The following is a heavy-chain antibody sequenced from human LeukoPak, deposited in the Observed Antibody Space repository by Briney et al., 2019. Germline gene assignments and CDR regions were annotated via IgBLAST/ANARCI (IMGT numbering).Heavy chain of an antibody. V-gene: IGHV4-61*02. Sequence: SETLSLTCTVSGGSISSGSYYWSWIRQPAGKGLEWIGRIYTSGSTNYNPSLRSRVTMSLDTSKNQFSLKLSSVTAADTAVYYCARWYSRRFDYWGQGTLVTVSS. CDR2: IYTSGST. D-gene: IGHD6-13*01. CDR3: ARWYSRRFDY. CDR1: GGSISSGSYY. J-gene: IGHJ4*02.